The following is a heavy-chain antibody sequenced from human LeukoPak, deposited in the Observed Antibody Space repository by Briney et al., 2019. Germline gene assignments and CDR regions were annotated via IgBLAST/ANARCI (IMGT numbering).Heavy chain of an antibody. Sequence: SETLSLTCTLSGGSISNHHWSWIRQPAGKGLEGIGQIHTSGSTNYNPPLKSRVTMSIDTPENQLSLTIRSVTAADTAVYYCARRDISSGWSFDYWGQGTLVTVSS. CDR3: ARRDISSGWSFDY. V-gene: IGHV4-4*07. CDR2: IHTSGST. J-gene: IGHJ4*02. D-gene: IGHD6-19*01. CDR1: GGSISNHH.